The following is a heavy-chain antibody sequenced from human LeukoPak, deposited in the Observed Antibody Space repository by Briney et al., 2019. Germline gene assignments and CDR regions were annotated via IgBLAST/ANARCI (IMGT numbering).Heavy chain of an antibody. J-gene: IGHJ5*02. V-gene: IGHV4-39*07. Sequence: SETLSLTCTVSGGSISSSSYYWGWIRQPPGKGLEWIGSIYYSGSTYYNPSLKSRVTISVDTSKNQFSLKLSSVTAADTAVYYCARDYYYDSSGYESPFDPWGQGTLVTVSS. D-gene: IGHD3-22*01. CDR2: IYYSGST. CDR1: GGSISSSSYY. CDR3: ARDYYYDSSGYESPFDP.